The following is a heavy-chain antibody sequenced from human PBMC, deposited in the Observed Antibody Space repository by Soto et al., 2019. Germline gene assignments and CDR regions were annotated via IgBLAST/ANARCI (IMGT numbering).Heavy chain of an antibody. CDR2: IYYSGST. D-gene: IGHD3-10*01. Sequence: SETLSLTCTVSGGSISSYYWSWIRQPPGKGLEWIGYIYYSGSTNYNPSLKSRVTISVDTSKNQFSLKLSSVTAADTAVYYCARVGPMVRGVIIIPQKAGADYMDVWGKGTTVTVSS. CDR1: GGSISSYY. J-gene: IGHJ6*03. CDR3: ARVGPMVRGVIIIPQKAGADYMDV. V-gene: IGHV4-59*01.